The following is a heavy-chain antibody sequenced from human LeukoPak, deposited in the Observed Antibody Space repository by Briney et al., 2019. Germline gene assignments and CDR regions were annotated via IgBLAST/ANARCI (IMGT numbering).Heavy chain of an antibody. D-gene: IGHD3-3*01. J-gene: IGHJ4*02. CDR1: GGSISSSSYY. CDR2: IYYSGST. Sequence: SETLSLTCTVSGGSISSSSYYWGWIRQPPGKGLEWIGSIYYSGSTYYNPSLKSRVTISVDTSKNQFSLKLSSVTAADTAVYYCASNRPMGKDFWSGYSTYYFDYWGQGTLVTVSS. V-gene: IGHV4-39*01. CDR3: ASNRPMGKDFWSGYSTYYFDY.